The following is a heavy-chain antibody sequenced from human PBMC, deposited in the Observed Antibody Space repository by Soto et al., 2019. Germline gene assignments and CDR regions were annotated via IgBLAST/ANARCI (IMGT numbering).Heavy chain of an antibody. J-gene: IGHJ4*02. Sequence: PSETLSLTCTVSGGSIIIGGYYWSWIRQHPGKGLEWIGYIYYSGSTYYNPSLKSRVTLSVDTSKSQFSLKLISLTAADTAVYYCARDLGAASGRGFESWGQGTLVTVSS. V-gene: IGHV4-31*02. CDR1: GGSIIIGGYY. D-gene: IGHD6-13*01. CDR2: IYYSGST. CDR3: ARDLGAASGRGFES.